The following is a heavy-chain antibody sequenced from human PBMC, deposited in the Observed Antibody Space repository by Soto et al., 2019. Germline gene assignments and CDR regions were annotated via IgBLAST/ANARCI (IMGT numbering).Heavy chain of an antibody. CDR3: VRTTAVAGPDAFAM. D-gene: IGHD6-19*01. CDR2: ILSDGSKQ. CDR1: RFTFSYYA. V-gene: IGHV3-30-3*01. J-gene: IGHJ3*02. Sequence: PGGSLRLSCAASRFTFSYYAMHWIRQAPGKGLEWMAVILSDGSKQYYAEPVTGRSTTSRDNSKPPLYLHINTLRVEHTAVYYCVRTTAVAGPDAFAMWGQGTMVNVSS.